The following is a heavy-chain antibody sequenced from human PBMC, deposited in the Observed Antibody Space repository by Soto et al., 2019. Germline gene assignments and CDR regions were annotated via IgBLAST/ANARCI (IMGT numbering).Heavy chain of an antibody. CDR1: GGSISSGDYY. J-gene: IGHJ4*02. CDR2: IYYSGST. V-gene: IGHV4-30-4*01. CDR3: ARVRCISTSCPVNY. D-gene: IGHD2-2*01. Sequence: PSETLSLTCTVSGGSISSGDYYWSWIRQPPGKGLEWIGYIYYSGSTYYNPSLKSRVTISVDTSKNQFSLKLSSVTAADTAVYYCARVRCISTSCPVNYWGQGTLVTVSS.